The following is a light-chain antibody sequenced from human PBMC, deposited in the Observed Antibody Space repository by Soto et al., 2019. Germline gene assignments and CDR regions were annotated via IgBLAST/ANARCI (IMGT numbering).Light chain of an antibody. CDR3: QQYNNWPLT. CDR2: DAS. V-gene: IGKV3-11*01. J-gene: IGKJ5*01. Sequence: EIVLTQSPATLSLSPWERATLSCMASQSVSSYLAWYQQKPGQAPRLLIYDASNRATGIPARFSGSGSGTEFTLTISSLQSEDFAVYYCQQYNNWPLTFGQGTRLEIK. CDR1: QSVSSY.